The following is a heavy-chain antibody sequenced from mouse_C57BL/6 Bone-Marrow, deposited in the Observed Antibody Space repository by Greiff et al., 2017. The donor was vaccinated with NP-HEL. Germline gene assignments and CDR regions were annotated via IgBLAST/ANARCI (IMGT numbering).Heavy chain of an antibody. Sequence: QVQLQQPGAELVMPGASVKLSCKASGYTFTSYWMHWVKQRPGQGLEWIGEIDPSDSYTNYNQKFKGKATITADTSSNTAYLQLSSLTSEDTAIYYCLDSSAPFDYWGQGTTLTVSS. CDR1: GYTFTSYW. D-gene: IGHD3-2*02. CDR2: IDPSDSYT. CDR3: LDSSAPFDY. V-gene: IGHV1-69*01. J-gene: IGHJ2*01.